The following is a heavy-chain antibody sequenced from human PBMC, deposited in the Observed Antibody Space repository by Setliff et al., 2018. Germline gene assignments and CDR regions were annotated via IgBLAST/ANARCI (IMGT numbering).Heavy chain of an antibody. V-gene: IGHV3-23*01. J-gene: IGHJ4*02. CDR3: ARDATYYYDTSGHYSDYFDY. Sequence: GGSLRLSCAASGFTFSSYAMSWVRQAPGKGLEWVSGVSGSGGSTFYADSVKGRFTISRDNSKNTIYLQMNSLRADDTAVYYCARDATYYYDTSGHYSDYFDYWAQGTLVTVSS. CDR1: GFTFSSYA. CDR2: VSGSGGST. D-gene: IGHD3-22*01.